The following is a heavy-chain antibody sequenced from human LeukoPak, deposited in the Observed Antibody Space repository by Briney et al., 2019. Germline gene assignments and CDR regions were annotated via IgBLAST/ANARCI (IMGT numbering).Heavy chain of an antibody. CDR1: GFTFDDYA. Sequence: GGSLRLSCAASGFTFDDYAMHWVRQAPGKGLEWVSGISWNSGSIGYADSVKGRFTISRDNAKNSLYLQMNSVRAEDTAVYYCARDPTQWLRYGYFDYWGQGTLVTVSS. CDR3: ARDPTQWLRYGYFDY. CDR2: ISWNSGSI. J-gene: IGHJ4*02. V-gene: IGHV3-9*01. D-gene: IGHD5-12*01.